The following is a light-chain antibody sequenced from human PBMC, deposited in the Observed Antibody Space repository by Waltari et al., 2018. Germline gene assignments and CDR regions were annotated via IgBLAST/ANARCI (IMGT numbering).Light chain of an antibody. CDR2: VNSDGSH. CDR3: QTGGHGTWV. Sequence: QLVLPQSPSASASLGASVKLTRTLSSGHSSNVIAWHQQPPEKGPRYLMKVNSDGSHTKGYKIPDRFSGSSSGAEHYLTISSLQSEDEADYYCQTGGHGTWVFGGGTKLTVL. CDR1: SGHSSNV. V-gene: IGLV4-69*01. J-gene: IGLJ3*02.